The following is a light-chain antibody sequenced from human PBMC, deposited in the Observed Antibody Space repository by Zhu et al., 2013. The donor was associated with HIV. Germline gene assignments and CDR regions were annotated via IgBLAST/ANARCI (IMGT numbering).Light chain of an antibody. J-gene: IGLJ3*02. CDR1: GSNIGSNT. V-gene: IGLV1-44*01. CDR2: GDY. CDR3: ATWDDSLNGWV. Sequence: QSVVSQPPSVSATPGQTVTISCSGSGSNIGSNTVNWYQQFPGTAPKLLVDGDYQRPSGVPERFTSSKSGTSASLAIAGLQSEDEADYYCATWDDSLNGWVFGGGTKLTV.